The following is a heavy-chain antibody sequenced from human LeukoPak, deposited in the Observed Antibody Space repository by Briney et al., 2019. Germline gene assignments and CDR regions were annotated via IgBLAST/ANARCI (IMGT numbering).Heavy chain of an antibody. V-gene: IGHV5-51*01. CDR2: INPGNSDI. CDR1: GYNFASQW. CDR3: STRAFSDTSPVA. J-gene: IGHJ5*02. D-gene: IGHD3-22*01. Sequence: GESLKISCKHSGYNFASQWIGWVRQMPGKGLKWMGIINPGNSDIVYTPSFQGQVSFSADKSTSTVFLQWGSLKASDTAMYYCSTRAFSDTSPVAWGQGTLVTVSS.